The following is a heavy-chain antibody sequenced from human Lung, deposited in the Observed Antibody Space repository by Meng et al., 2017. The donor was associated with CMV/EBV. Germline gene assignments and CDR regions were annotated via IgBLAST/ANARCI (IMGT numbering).Heavy chain of an antibody. D-gene: IGHD3-3*01. J-gene: IGHJ4*02. CDR1: GFTFSSYA. Sequence: SCAASGFTFSSYAMHWVRQAPGKGLKWGAVISYDGSNKYYADSVKGRFTISRDNSKNTLYLQMNSLGAEETAVYYCARARGRFVEWLFRDYWGQGTLVTVSS. V-gene: IGHV3-30*04. CDR3: ARARGRFVEWLFRDY. CDR2: ISYDGSNK.